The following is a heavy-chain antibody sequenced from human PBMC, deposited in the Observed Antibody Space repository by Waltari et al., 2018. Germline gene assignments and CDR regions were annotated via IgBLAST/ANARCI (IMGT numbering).Heavy chain of an antibody. V-gene: IGHV1-69*14. J-gene: IGHJ3*02. Sequence: QVQLVQSGAEVKKPGSSVKVSCRASAGTFSNAVTSWVRKAPGQGLEWVGRIIPVFGTTHYAQRFQGRVTITADKSTSTAYMDLSSLRSEDTAMYYCATQTYCVGDCYPYDAFDIWGQGTMVTVSS. D-gene: IGHD2-21*02. CDR2: IIPVFGTT. CDR1: AGTFSNAV. CDR3: ATQTYCVGDCYPYDAFDI.